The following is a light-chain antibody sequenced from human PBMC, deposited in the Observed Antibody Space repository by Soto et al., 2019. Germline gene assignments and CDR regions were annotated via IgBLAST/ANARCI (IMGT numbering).Light chain of an antibody. CDR1: SSDFGSYDL. Sequence: QSALTQPASVSGSPGQSSTISCTGASSDFGSYDLVSWYQHHPGKAPKLMIYEVNKRPSGVSNRFSGSKSGNTASLTISGLHAEDEADYYCSSYVGTTNLIFGGRTKVTVL. J-gene: IGLJ2*01. CDR2: EVN. V-gene: IGLV2-23*02. CDR3: SSYVGTTNLI.